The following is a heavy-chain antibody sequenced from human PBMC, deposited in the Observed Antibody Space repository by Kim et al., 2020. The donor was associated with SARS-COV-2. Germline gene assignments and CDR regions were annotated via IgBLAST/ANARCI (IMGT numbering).Heavy chain of an antibody. J-gene: IGHJ6*02. CDR3: ARAASFVSAIAAAGNYYYGMVV. D-gene: IGHD6-13*01. CDR1: GFTFSSYS. Sequence: GSLRLSCAASGFTFSSYSMNWVRQAPGKGLEWVSSISSSSSYIYYADSVKGRFTISRDNAKNSLYLQMNSLRAEDTAVYYCARAASFVSAIAAAGNYYYGMVVWGQGTTVTVSS. CDR2: ISSSSSYI. V-gene: IGHV3-21*01.